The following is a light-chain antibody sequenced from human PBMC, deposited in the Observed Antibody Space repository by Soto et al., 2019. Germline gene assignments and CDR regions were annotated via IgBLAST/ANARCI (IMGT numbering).Light chain of an antibody. Sequence: QSVLTQPASVSGSPGQSITIACTGTSSVVGSHIAVTWYQQPPGKVPRLIIYEVTKRPSGISNRFSGSKSGNSASLTISGLQAEDEADYYCCSFTNSGTFGFGTGTKVTVL. J-gene: IGLJ1*01. CDR1: SSVVGSHIA. CDR3: CSFTNSGTFG. V-gene: IGLV2-23*02. CDR2: EVT.